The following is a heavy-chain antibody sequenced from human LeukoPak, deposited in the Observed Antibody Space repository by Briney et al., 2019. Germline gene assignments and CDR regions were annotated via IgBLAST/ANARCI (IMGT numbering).Heavy chain of an antibody. D-gene: IGHD3-22*01. Sequence: SCKVSGYTLTELSMHWVRQAPGKGLEWVAVISYDGSNKYYADSVKGRFTISRDNSKNTLYLQMNSLRAEDTAVYYCASLFPNYYDSSGNFDYWGQGTLVTVSS. CDR1: GYTLTELS. J-gene: IGHJ4*02. CDR2: ISYDGSNK. V-gene: IGHV3-30-3*01. CDR3: ASLFPNYYDSSGNFDY.